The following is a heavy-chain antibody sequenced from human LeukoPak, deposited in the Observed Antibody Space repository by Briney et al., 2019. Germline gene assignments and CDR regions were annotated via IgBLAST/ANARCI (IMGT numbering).Heavy chain of an antibody. J-gene: IGHJ6*03. Sequence: GGSLRLSCAASGFTFDDYAMHWVRQAPGKGLEWVSLISWDGGSTYYADSVKGRFTISRDNSKNSLYLQMNSLRAEDTALYYCAKGASSSGYGLGYYMDVWGKGTTVTVSS. V-gene: IGHV3-43D*03. CDR3: AKGASSSGYGLGYYMDV. D-gene: IGHD3-10*01. CDR2: ISWDGGST. CDR1: GFTFDDYA.